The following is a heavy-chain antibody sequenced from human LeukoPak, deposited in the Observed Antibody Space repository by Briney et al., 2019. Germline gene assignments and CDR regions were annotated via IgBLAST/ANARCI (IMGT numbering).Heavy chain of an antibody. V-gene: IGHV4-4*07. D-gene: IGHD3-10*01. CDR1: GDSLSSSY. CDR3: ARHLPPLNYYDI. Sequence: SETLSFTCTVSGDSLSSSYWSWVRQPAGKGLEWIGRIYISGYTNYNPSLKSRVTISVDTSKNQFSLKLSSVTAADTAVYFCARHLPPLNYYDIWGQGTMVTVSS. J-gene: IGHJ3*02. CDR2: IYISGYT.